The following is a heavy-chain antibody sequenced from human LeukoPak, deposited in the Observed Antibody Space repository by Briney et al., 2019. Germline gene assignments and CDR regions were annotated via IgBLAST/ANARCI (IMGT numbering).Heavy chain of an antibody. CDR1: GGSFSGYY. CDR3: ARLYYYDSSGPGDNAFDI. J-gene: IGHJ3*02. CDR2: INHSGST. Sequence: SETLSLTCAVYGGSFSGYYWSWIRQPPGKGLEWIGEINHSGSTNYNPSLKSRVTISVDTSKNQFSLKLSSVTAADTAVYYCARLYYYDSSGPGDNAFDIWGQGTMVTVSS. D-gene: IGHD3-22*01. V-gene: IGHV4-34*01.